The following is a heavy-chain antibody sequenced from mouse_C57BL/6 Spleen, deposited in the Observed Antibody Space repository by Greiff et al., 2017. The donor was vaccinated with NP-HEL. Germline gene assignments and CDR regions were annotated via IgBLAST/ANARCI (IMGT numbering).Heavy chain of an antibody. CDR2: INPYNGDT. Sequence: VQLKQSGPELVKPGDSVKISCKASGYSFTGYFMNWVMQSHGKSLEWIGRINPYNGDTFYNQKFKGKATLTVDKSSSTAHMELRSLTSEDSAVYYCARRRIYYDYDDDYFDYWGQGTTLTVSS. V-gene: IGHV1-20*01. CDR3: ARRRIYYDYDDDYFDY. D-gene: IGHD2-4*01. J-gene: IGHJ2*01. CDR1: GYSFTGYF.